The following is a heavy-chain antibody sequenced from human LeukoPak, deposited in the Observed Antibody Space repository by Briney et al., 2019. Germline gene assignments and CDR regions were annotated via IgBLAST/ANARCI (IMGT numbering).Heavy chain of an antibody. J-gene: IGHJ4*02. CDR2: IHYNGDT. Sequence: SETLSLTCTVSGGSITSDYWGWIRQSPGKGLGWIGYIHYNGDTGYNPSLESRVTMSMDTSKNQFSLKLHSMTDADTAVYYCARAHCSGGSCYLSYWGQGTLVTVSS. V-gene: IGHV4-59*12. CDR3: ARAHCSGGSCYLSY. CDR1: GGSITSDY. D-gene: IGHD2-15*01.